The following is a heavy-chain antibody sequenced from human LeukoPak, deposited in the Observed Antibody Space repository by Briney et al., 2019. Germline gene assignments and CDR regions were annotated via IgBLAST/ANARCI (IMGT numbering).Heavy chain of an antibody. CDR2: IYYSGST. J-gene: IGHJ3*02. D-gene: IGHD5/OR15-5a*01. Sequence: PSETLSLTCTVSGGSISSYYWSWIRQPPGKGLEWIGYIYYSGSTNYNPSLKSRVTISVDTSKNQFSLKLRSVTAADTAVYYCARELGMESVFEIWGRGTLVTVSS. V-gene: IGHV4-59*01. CDR3: ARELGMESVFEI. CDR1: GGSISSYY.